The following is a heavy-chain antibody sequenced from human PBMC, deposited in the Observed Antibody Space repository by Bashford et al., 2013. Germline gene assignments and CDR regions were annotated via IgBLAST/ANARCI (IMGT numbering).Heavy chain of an antibody. D-gene: IGHD3-3*01. J-gene: IGHJ4*02. CDR3: AATTPGVVIQPFDY. CDR1: GGSVISGSYH. CDR2: IHYSGST. V-gene: IGHV4-61*01. Sequence: SSETLSLTCTVSGGSVISGSYHWSWIRQPPGKGLEWIGYIHYSGSTNYNPSLKSRVTILVDTSKKQFSLKLNSVTAADTAVYYCAATTPGVVIQPFDYWGQGTLVTVSS.